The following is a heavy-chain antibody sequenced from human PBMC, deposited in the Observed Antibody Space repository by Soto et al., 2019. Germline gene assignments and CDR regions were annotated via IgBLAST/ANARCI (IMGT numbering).Heavy chain of an antibody. CDR3: ASSPGIAAPGVNYFDY. D-gene: IGHD6-13*01. J-gene: IGHJ4*02. CDR1: GGTFSSYA. Sequence: QVQLVQSGAEVKKPGSSVKVSCKASGGTFSSYAISWVRQAPGQGLEWMGGIIPIFGTANYAQKFQGRVAITAYESTSTAYMELRSLRSEDTAVYYCASSPGIAAPGVNYFDYWGQGTLVTVSS. CDR2: IIPIFGTA. V-gene: IGHV1-69*01.